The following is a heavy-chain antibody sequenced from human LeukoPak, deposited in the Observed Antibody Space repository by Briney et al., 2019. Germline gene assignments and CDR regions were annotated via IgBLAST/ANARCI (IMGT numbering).Heavy chain of an antibody. CDR3: ARDGGTGWT. J-gene: IGHJ5*02. Sequence: SETLSLTCTVPGGSVSSGRYDWNWIRQPPGKGLEWIGYINYSGSTNYNPSLKSRVTISVDTSKNQFSLKLSSVTAADTAVYYCARDGGTGWTWGQGTLVTVSS. CDR2: INYSGST. CDR1: GGSVSSGRYD. V-gene: IGHV4-61*01. D-gene: IGHD6-19*01.